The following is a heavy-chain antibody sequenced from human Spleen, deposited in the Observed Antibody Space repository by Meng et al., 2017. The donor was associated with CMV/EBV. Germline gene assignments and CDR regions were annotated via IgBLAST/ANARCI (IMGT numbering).Heavy chain of an antibody. CDR1: GFTFSSYA. Sequence: GGSLRLSCAASGFTFSSYAMSWVRQAPGKGLEWVSAISGSGGSTYYADSAKGRFTISRDNSKNTLYLQMNSLRAEDTAVYYCAKDYRQYRWELLGYFDYWGQGTLVTVSS. V-gene: IGHV3-23*01. D-gene: IGHD1-26*01. CDR2: ISGSGGST. CDR3: AKDYRQYRWELLGYFDY. J-gene: IGHJ4*02.